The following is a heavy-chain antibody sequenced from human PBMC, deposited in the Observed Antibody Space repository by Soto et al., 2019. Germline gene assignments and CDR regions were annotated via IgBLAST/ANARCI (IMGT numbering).Heavy chain of an antibody. V-gene: IGHV3-30*02. CDR2: IWYDGSNK. CDR3: AKARLWGGDGYNSYYYNAMDV. J-gene: IGHJ6*02. CDR1: GFTFSSYG. D-gene: IGHD3-16*01. Sequence: GGSLRLSCAASGFTFSSYGMHWVRQAPGKGLEWVAVIWYDGSNKYYADSVKGRFTISRDNAKNSLYLQMNSLRPEDTALYYCAKARLWGGDGYNSYYYNAMDVWGQGTTVTVSS.